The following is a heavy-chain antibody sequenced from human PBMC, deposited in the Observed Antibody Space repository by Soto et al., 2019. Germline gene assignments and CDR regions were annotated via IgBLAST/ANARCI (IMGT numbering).Heavy chain of an antibody. J-gene: IGHJ4*02. V-gene: IGHV4-31*03. D-gene: IGHD6-13*01. Sequence: QVQLQESGPGLVKPSQTLSLTCTVSGGSISSGGYYWSWIRQHPGKVLEWIGYIYYRGSTYYNPSLKSRVTISVDTSKNQFSLKLSSVTAADTAVYYCASSRLGADSSSWSTNYYFDYWGQGTLVTVSS. CDR1: GGSISSGGYY. CDR2: IYYRGST. CDR3: ASSRLGADSSSWSTNYYFDY.